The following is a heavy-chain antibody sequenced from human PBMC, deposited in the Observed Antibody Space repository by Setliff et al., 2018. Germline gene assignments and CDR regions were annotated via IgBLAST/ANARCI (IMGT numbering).Heavy chain of an antibody. Sequence: GGSLRLSCAASGFTFSSFWMAWVRQSPGRGLEWVANINQDGSGKFYVDSVKGRFTISRDNAKNTLSLQMDSLRGEDTAVYYCARDPIGPFLCYMDGWGKGTTVTVSS. V-gene: IGHV3-7*01. CDR1: GFTFSSFW. J-gene: IGHJ6*03. D-gene: IGHD3-16*01. CDR2: INQDGSGK. CDR3: ARDPIGPFLCYMDG.